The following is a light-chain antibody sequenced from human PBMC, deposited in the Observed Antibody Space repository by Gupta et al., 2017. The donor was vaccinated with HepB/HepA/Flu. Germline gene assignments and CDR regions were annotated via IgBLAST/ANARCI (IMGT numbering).Light chain of an antibody. CDR3: QQYHSFPLT. Sequence: DIQMTQSPSTLSASVGDRVTITCRASQGIRSWLAWYQQKPGKAPKVLIYKASTLESGVPSRFSGSGSWTEFTLTLSSLQPDDFATYYCQQYHSFPLTFGGGTKVEIK. CDR1: QGIRSW. J-gene: IGKJ4*01. V-gene: IGKV1-5*03. CDR2: KAS.